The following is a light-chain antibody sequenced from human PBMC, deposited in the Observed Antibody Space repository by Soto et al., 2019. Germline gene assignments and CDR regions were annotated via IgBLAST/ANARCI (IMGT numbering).Light chain of an antibody. CDR3: QKYGQGGT. V-gene: IGKV3-11*01. Sequence: GLRQSQANLNRSPERRVAHDCRSRQGVSSYLAWYQQKPGQAPRLLIYDASNRATGIPGRCSGSGSGTGLSITTKPLYRDEWAVYQCQKYGQGGTFGQGTKVDIK. CDR1: QGVSSY. J-gene: IGKJ1*01. CDR2: DAS.